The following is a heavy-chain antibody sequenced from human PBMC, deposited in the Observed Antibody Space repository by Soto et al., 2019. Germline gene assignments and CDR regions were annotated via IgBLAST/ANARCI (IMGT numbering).Heavy chain of an antibody. J-gene: IGHJ4*02. CDR2: IIAIGSPT. CDR3: ARIESGSNSRY. CDR1: GFTVRTFA. D-gene: IGHD6-6*01. V-gene: IGHV3-23*01. Sequence: GGSLRLSCASSGFTVRTFALTWVRQAPGKGLEWVSSIIAIGSPTFYADSVRGRFTMSRDNSMGSLYLQMNSLKSDDTAVYYCARIESGSNSRYWGQGTLVTVSS.